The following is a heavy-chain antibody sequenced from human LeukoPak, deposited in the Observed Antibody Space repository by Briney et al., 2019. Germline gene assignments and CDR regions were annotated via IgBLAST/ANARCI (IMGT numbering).Heavy chain of an antibody. Sequence: GASLKISCKGSGSRFTSYWIGWGRRMPGKGLEGMGIIYPGDSDTRYSPSFQGQVTISADKSISTAYLQWSSLKASDTAMYYCARQEDLLDAFDIWGQGTMVTVSS. D-gene: IGHD1-26*01. CDR1: GSRFTSYW. CDR3: ARQEDLLDAFDI. J-gene: IGHJ3*02. CDR2: IYPGDSDT. V-gene: IGHV5-51*01.